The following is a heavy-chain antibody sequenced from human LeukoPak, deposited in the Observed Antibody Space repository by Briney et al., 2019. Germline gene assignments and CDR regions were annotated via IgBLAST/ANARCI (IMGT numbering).Heavy chain of an antibody. J-gene: IGHJ4*02. CDR2: ISYDGSDK. Sequence: GSLRLSCAASGFTFSSYGMHWVRQAPGKGLEWVAVISYDGSDKYYADSVKGRFTISRDNSKNTLYLQMNSLRTEDTAVYYCAKDGYPLGYCSSTSCPYYFNYWGQGTLVTVSS. CDR1: GFTFSSYG. V-gene: IGHV3-30*18. CDR3: AKDGYPLGYCSSTSCPYYFNY. D-gene: IGHD2-2*01.